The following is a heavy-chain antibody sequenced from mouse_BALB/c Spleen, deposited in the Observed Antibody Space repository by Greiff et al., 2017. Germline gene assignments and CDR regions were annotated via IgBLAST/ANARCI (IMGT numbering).Heavy chain of an antibody. Sequence: VQGVESGPGLVAPSQSLSITCTVSGFSLTSYGVHWVRQPPGKGLEWLGVIWAGGSTNYNSALMSRLSISKDNSKSQVFLKMNSLQTDDTAMYYCARDPLYGNYDDYYAMDYWGQGTSVTVSS. D-gene: IGHD2-1*01. CDR1: GFSLTSYG. J-gene: IGHJ4*01. V-gene: IGHV2-9*02. CDR2: IWAGGST. CDR3: ARDPLYGNYDDYYAMDY.